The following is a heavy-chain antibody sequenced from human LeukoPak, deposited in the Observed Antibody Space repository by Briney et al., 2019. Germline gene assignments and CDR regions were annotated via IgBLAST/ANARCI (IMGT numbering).Heavy chain of an antibody. J-gene: IGHJ4*02. V-gene: IGHV3-7*01. CDR1: GFTLSHYR. CDR2: IKQDGSEK. CDR3: AKDRGVRGVTAFDY. D-gene: IGHD3-10*01. Sequence: GGSLRLSRAASGFTLSHYRMSWVRQARAKGREGVANIKQDGSEKYYVVSVKGRFTISRDNAKNSLYLQMNSLRAEDTAVYYCAKDRGVRGVTAFDYWGQGTLVTVSS.